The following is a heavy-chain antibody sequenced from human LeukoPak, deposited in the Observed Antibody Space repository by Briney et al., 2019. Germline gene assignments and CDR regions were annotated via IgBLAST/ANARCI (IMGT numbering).Heavy chain of an antibody. J-gene: IGHJ6*04. CDR3: AELGITMIGGV. D-gene: IGHD3-10*02. V-gene: IGHV3-48*04. Sequence: GGSLRLSCAASGFTFSSYSMNWVRQAPGKGLEWVSYIVSSSSTIYYADSVKGRFTISRDNAKNSLYLQMNSLRAEDTAVYHCAELGITMIGGVWGKGTTVTISS. CDR2: IVSSSSTI. CDR1: GFTFSSYS.